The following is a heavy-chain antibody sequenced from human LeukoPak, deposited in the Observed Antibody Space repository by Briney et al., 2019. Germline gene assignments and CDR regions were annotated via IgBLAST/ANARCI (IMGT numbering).Heavy chain of an antibody. J-gene: IGHJ4*02. CDR2: INHSGST. D-gene: IGHD3-22*01. V-gene: IGHV4-34*01. Sequence: SETLSLTCAVYGGSFSGYYWSWIRQPPGKGLEWIGEINHSGSTNYNPSLKSRVTISVDTSKNQFSLKLSSVTAADTAVYYCARGLRYYYDSSGYTYDYWGQGTLVTVSS. CDR3: ARGLRYYYDSSGYTYDY. CDR1: GGSFSGYY.